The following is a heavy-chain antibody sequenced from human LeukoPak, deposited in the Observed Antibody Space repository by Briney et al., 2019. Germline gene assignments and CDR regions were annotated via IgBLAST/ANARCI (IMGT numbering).Heavy chain of an antibody. J-gene: IGHJ5*02. D-gene: IGHD1/OR15-1a*01. V-gene: IGHV3-7*01. CDR3: GTVHRYNWFDP. CDR2: IKQDGNEK. CDR1: GFRLSTYW. Sequence: GGSLRLSCTASGFRLSTYWMSWVRQAPGKRLEWVAKIKQDGNEKDYVDSVKGRFTISRDNAEQSLYLQMNSLRADDTAVYYCGTVHRYNWFDPWGQGTLVTVSS.